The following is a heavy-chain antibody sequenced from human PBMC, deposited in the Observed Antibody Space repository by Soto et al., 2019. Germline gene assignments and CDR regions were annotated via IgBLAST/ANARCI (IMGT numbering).Heavy chain of an antibody. D-gene: IGHD5-18*01. CDR3: AGPGYSSQDY. CDR2: ISGSGDGT. V-gene: IGHV3-23*01. J-gene: IGHJ4*02. Sequence: EVQLLESGGGLVQPGGSLRLSCAASGFTFSSFALSWVRQAPGKGLEWVSAISGSGDGTDYADSVKGRFTISRDNSKNTLYLLMNSLRAEDTAVYYCAGPGYSSQDYWGQGALVTVSS. CDR1: GFTFSSFA.